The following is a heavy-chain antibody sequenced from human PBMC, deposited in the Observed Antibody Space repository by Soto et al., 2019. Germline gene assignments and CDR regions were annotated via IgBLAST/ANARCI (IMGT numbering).Heavy chain of an antibody. CDR3: SGSYYSGWFDP. Sequence: PLETLSLTWTVSGASISSYYWNWIRQPPGKGLEWIGYIYSSGSTNYNPSLKGRVTISLDTSKKQFSLKLSSVTAADTAVYYCSGSYYSGWFDPWGQGTLVTVSS. CDR1: GASISSYY. D-gene: IGHD3-10*01. J-gene: IGHJ5*01. CDR2: IYSSGST. V-gene: IGHV4-4*08.